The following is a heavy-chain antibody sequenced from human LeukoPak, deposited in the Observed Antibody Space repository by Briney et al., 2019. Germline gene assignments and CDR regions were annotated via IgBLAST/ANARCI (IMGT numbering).Heavy chain of an antibody. CDR3: ARDWGRGDSKYLDF. J-gene: IGHJ4*02. V-gene: IGHV3-30*03. CDR2: ISNDGSKK. D-gene: IGHD4-17*01. CDR1: GFTFNNYG. Sequence: GGSLRLSCAASGFTFNNYGMHWVRQAPGKGLECVALISNDGSKKYYAGSAKSRFTISRDNSRNTVFLEMNSLRGDDTAVYFCARDWGRGDSKYLDFWGQGILVTVSS.